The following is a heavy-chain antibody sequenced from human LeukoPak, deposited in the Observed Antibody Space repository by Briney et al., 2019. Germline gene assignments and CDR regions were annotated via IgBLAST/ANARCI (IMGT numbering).Heavy chain of an antibody. CDR1: GYTFTGYY. CDR3: ARDTITVTTPYFDY. CDR2: INSDSGGT. V-gene: IGHV1-2*02. Sequence: SVTDCFKASGYTFTGYYIDWVRQAPGQGLEWMGWINSDSGGTNYAQKFQGRVTMTRDTSTSTAYMELSSLRSDDTAFYYCARDTITVTTPYFDYWGQGTLVTVPS. D-gene: IGHD4-17*01. J-gene: IGHJ4*02.